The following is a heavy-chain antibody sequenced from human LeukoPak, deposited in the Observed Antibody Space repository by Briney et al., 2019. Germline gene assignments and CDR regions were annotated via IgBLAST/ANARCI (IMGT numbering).Heavy chain of an antibody. Sequence: PGGSLRLSYAASGFTLSSYWMHWVRHAPGKGLVWVSRIDSQGSTTSYADSVKGRFTISRDNAKNTLFLQMNSLKAEDTAVYYCPRGAYFTSWYCDYWGQGTLVTVSS. CDR1: GFTLSSYW. J-gene: IGHJ4*02. CDR2: IDSQGSTT. CDR3: PRGAYFTSWYCDY. V-gene: IGHV3-74*01. D-gene: IGHD2-2*01.